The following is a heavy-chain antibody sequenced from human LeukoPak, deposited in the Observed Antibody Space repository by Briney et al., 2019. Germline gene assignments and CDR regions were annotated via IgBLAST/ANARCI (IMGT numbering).Heavy chain of an antibody. V-gene: IGHV4-39*01. CDR2: ISYSGST. CDR3: ADSPGD. Sequence: PSETLSLTWTVSGXSISSSSYYWGWIRQPPGKGLEWIGTISYSGSTYYNASLKSRVTISVDTSKNQFSLELSSVTAADAAVYYCADSPGDWGQGTLVTVSS. J-gene: IGHJ4*02. CDR1: GXSISSSSYY. D-gene: IGHD2-15*01.